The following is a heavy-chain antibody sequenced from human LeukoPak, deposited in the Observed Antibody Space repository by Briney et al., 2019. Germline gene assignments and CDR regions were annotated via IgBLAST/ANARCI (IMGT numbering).Heavy chain of an antibody. Sequence: SETLSLTCTVSGGSISSGDYYWSWIRQPPGKGLEWIGYIYYSGSTYYNPSLKSRVTMSVDTSKNQFSLKLSSVTAADTAVYYCARDHGPGYGQGAEYFQHWGQGTLVTVSS. J-gene: IGHJ1*01. CDR3: ARDHGPGYGQGAEYFQH. D-gene: IGHD5-12*01. CDR2: IYYSGST. CDR1: GGSISSGDYY. V-gene: IGHV4-30-4*01.